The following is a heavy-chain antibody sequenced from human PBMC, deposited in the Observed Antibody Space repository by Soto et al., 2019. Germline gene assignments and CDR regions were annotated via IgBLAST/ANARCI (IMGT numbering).Heavy chain of an antibody. CDR2: ISGSGGST. V-gene: IGHV3-23*01. J-gene: IGHJ5*02. CDR1: GFTFSSYA. CDR3: AKGRYIVVVPSNWFDP. Sequence: GGYLRLSCAASGFTFSSYAMSWVRQAPGKGLEWVSAISGSGGSTYYADSVKGRFTISRDNSKNTLYLQMNSLRAEDTAVYYCAKGRYIVVVPSNWFDPWGQGTLVTVSS. D-gene: IGHD2-2*01.